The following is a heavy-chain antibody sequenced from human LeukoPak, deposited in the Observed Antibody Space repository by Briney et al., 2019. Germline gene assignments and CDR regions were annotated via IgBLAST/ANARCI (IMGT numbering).Heavy chain of an antibody. CDR3: ARDQLRYFDWLLRYYYYGMDV. D-gene: IGHD3-9*01. J-gene: IGHJ6*04. CDR1: GFPFISYG. V-gene: IGHV3-33*01. Sequence: GGSLRLSCAASGFPFISYGMHWVRQAPGNGLEWVAVIWYDGSNKYYANSVKDRFTISRDNSKNTLYLQMNSLRAEDTAVYYCARDQLRYFDWLLRYYYYGMDVWGKGTTVTVSS. CDR2: IWYDGSNK.